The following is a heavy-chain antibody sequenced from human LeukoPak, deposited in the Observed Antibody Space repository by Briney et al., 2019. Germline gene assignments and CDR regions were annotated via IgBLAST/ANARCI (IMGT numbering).Heavy chain of an antibody. V-gene: IGHV3-23*01. J-gene: IGHJ3*02. CDR3: TRASYSGTYLRGVDAFDI. CDR2: ISGGGDTT. D-gene: IGHD1-26*01. Sequence: GGSLRLSCSASGFSFSSYTMTWVRQAPGKGPEWVSIISGGGDTTFYTDSVKGRFTISRDNSKNTLYLQMNSLRVEDTAVYYCTRASYSGTYLRGVDAFDIWGQGTMVTVSS. CDR1: GFSFSSYT.